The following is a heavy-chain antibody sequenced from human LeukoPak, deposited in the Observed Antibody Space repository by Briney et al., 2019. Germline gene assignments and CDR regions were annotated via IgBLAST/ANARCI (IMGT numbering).Heavy chain of an antibody. V-gene: IGHV4-31*01. D-gene: IGHD1-26*01. J-gene: IGHJ4*02. CDR1: GDSINSGNYF. CDR2: IYFSGST. CDR3: ARVGFHSGSSD. Sequence: PSETLSLTCTVSGDSINSGNYFWSWIRQHPGKGLEWIGYIYFSGSTYYNPSLKSQVTISVDTSKNQFSLKVTSVTAADTAVYYCARVGFHSGSSDWGQGTQVTVSS.